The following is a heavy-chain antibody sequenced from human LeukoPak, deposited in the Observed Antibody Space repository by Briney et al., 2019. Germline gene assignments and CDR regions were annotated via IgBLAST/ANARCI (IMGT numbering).Heavy chain of an antibody. D-gene: IGHD2-15*01. CDR2: ISWDGGST. J-gene: IGHJ4*02. V-gene: IGHV3-43D*03. Sequence: GGSLRLSYAASGFTFDDYAMHWVRQAPGKGLEWVCLISWDGGSTYYADSVKGRFTISRDNSKNSLYLQMNSLRAEDTALYYCAKSPHCSGGSCYVYFDYWGQGTLLTVSS. CDR1: GFTFDDYA. CDR3: AKSPHCSGGSCYVYFDY.